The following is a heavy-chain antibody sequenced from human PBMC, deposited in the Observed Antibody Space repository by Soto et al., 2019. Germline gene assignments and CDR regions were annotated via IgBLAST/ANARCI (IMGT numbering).Heavy chain of an antibody. Sequence: QVQLQESGPGLVKPSQTLSLTCTVSGGSISSGGYYWSWIRQHPGKGLEWIGYIYYSGSTYYNPSLKSRVTISVDTSKNQFSLKLSSVTAADTAVYYCARGLKLERSLRGFFDPWGQGTLVTVSS. J-gene: IGHJ5*02. D-gene: IGHD1-1*01. V-gene: IGHV4-31*03. CDR2: IYYSGST. CDR1: GGSISSGGYY. CDR3: ARGLKLERSLRGFFDP.